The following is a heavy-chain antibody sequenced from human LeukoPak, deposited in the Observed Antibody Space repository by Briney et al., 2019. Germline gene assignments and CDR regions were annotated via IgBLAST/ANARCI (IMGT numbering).Heavy chain of an antibody. CDR3: AKHRFESGGYHSTD. CDR2: ISGGSGST. Sequence: PPGGSLRLSCAASGFTFSSYAMSWVRQAPGKGLAWVSTISGGSGSTYCADSVKGRFTISRDNSKNTLYLQMNSLRGEDTAVYYCAKHRFESGGYHSTDWGQGTLVTVSS. V-gene: IGHV3-23*01. J-gene: IGHJ4*02. D-gene: IGHD3-22*01. CDR1: GFTFSSYA.